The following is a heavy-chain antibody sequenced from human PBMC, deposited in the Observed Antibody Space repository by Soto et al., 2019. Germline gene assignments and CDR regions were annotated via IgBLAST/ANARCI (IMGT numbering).Heavy chain of an antibody. J-gene: IGHJ6*02. D-gene: IGHD2-21*02. CDR1: GFSLNTGGLG. CDR3: APSRCGGDCLRSYSSHYYYGMDV. CDR2: IYWDGDK. V-gene: IGHV2-5*02. Sequence: QITLKESGPTLVKPTQTLTLTCTFSGFSLNTGGLGVGWIRQPPGKALEWLALIYWDGDKRYSPSLKSRLSTTKDPTNTPVGPTMTTMNPVDTATYYCAPSRCGGDCLRSYSSHYYYGMDVWGQGTTVTVSS.